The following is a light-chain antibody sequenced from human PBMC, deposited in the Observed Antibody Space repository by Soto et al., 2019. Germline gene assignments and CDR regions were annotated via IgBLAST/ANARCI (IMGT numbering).Light chain of an antibody. CDR1: SGDVGGYNY. CDR2: DVS. Sequence: QSVLTQPASVSGSPGQSIAISCTGTSGDVGGYNYVSWFQQRPGKAPKLMIFDVSNRPSGVSNRFSGSKSGNTASLTISGLQADDEADYYCSSYTSYNTRVFGGGTKVTVL. V-gene: IGLV2-14*03. CDR3: SSYTSYNTRV. J-gene: IGLJ3*02.